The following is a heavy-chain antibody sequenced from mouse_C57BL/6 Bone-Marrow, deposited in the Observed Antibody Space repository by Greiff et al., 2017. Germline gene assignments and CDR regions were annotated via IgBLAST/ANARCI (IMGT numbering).Heavy chain of an antibody. CDR1: GYTFTSYG. Sequence: QVQLKQSGAELARPGASVKLSCKASGYTFTSYGISWVKQRTGQGLEWIGEIYPRSGNTYYNQKFKGKATLTADKSSSTAYMELRSLTSEYSAVYFCARSEVLLDFVAYWGQGTLVTVSA. J-gene: IGHJ3*01. V-gene: IGHV1-81*01. CDR3: ARSEVLLDFVAY. CDR2: IYPRSGNT. D-gene: IGHD1-1*01.